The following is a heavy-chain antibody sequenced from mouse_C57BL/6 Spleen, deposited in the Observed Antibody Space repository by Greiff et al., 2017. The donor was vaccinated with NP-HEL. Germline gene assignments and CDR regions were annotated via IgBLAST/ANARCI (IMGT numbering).Heavy chain of an antibody. V-gene: IGHV1-69*01. CDR1: GYTFTSYW. CDR2: IDPSDSYT. J-gene: IGHJ2*01. CDR3: AVLITTVVAKVDY. D-gene: IGHD1-1*01. Sequence: VQLQQPGAELVMPGASVKLSCKASGYTFTSYWMHWVKQRPGQGLEWIGEIDPSDSYTNYNQKFKGKSTLTVDKSSSTAYMQLSSLTSEDSAVYYCAVLITTVVAKVDYWGQGTTLTVSS.